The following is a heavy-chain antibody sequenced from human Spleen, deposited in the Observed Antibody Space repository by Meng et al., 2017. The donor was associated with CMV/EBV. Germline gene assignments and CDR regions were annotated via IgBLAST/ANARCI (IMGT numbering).Heavy chain of an antibody. CDR3: ARVQGGYYYFDN. V-gene: IGHV4-39*07. CDR1: GGSISSSSYY. Sequence: GSLRLSCTVSGGSISSSSYYWGWIRQPPGKGLEWIGSIYYSGSTYYNPSLKSRVTISVDTSKNQFSLKLSSVTAADTGVYYCARVQGGYYYFDNWGQGTLVTVSS. J-gene: IGHJ4*02. D-gene: IGHD3-16*01. CDR2: IYYSGST.